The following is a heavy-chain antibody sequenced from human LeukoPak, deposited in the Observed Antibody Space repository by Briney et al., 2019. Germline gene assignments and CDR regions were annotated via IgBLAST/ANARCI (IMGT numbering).Heavy chain of an antibody. CDR3: ARYEEMANANSGY. D-gene: IGHD5-24*01. Sequence: SVKVSCKASGGTFSSFAISWVRQAPGQGLEWMGRIIPILGIANYAQKFQGRVTITADKSTSTAYMELSSLRSEDTAVYYCARYEEMANANSGYWGQGTLVTGSS. CDR2: IIPILGIA. CDR1: GGTFSSFA. V-gene: IGHV1-69*04. J-gene: IGHJ4*02.